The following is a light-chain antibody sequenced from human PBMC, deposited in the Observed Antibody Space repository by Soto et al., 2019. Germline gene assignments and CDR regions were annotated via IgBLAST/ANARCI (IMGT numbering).Light chain of an antibody. J-gene: IGKJ5*01. Sequence: EIVMTQSPATLSASPGERATLSCRASQSISNSLAWYQQTVGQAPTLLIYGASTRATGIPARFSGSGSGTEFTLTITSLQSEDFATYYCQQSYSTPITFGQGTHWRL. CDR2: GAS. V-gene: IGKV3-15*01. CDR3: QQSYSTPIT. CDR1: QSISNS.